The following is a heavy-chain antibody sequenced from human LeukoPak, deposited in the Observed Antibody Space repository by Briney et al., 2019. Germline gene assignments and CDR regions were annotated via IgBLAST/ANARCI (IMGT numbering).Heavy chain of an antibody. D-gene: IGHD2-2*02. CDR3: ARDHPLCSSTSCYTRGSWFDP. V-gene: IGHV1-18*01. CDR1: DYTFTNYG. J-gene: IGHJ5*02. Sequence: ASVKVSCKASDYTFTNYGISWVRQAPGQGLEWMGWISTYNGNTNYAQKLQGRVTMTTDTSTSTAYMELRSLRSDDTAVYYCARDHPLCSSTSCYTRGSWFDPWGQGTLVTVSS. CDR2: ISTYNGNT.